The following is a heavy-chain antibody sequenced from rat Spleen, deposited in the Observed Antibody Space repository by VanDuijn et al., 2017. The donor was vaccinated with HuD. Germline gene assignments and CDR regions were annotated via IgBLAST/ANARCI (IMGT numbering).Heavy chain of an antibody. J-gene: IGHJ3*01. CDR1: GFTFSNFY. Sequence: EVQLAESGGGLVQPGRSMKLSCTVSGFTFSNFYMAWARQVPTKGLEWVASISTGGGNTYYRDSVKGRFTVSRENTERTLYLLVDSLRSEDTATYYCVRQDTSGYSNWFAYWGQGTLVTVSS. V-gene: IGHV5-25*01. D-gene: IGHD4-3*01. CDR3: VRQDTSGYSNWFAY. CDR2: ISTGGGNT.